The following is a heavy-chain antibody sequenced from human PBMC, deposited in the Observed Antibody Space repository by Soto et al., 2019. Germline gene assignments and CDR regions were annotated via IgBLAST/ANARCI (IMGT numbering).Heavy chain of an antibody. D-gene: IGHD4-17*01. J-gene: IGHJ6*03. V-gene: IGHV3-23*01. CDR3: AKVGAYGDQNYYYYYMDV. Sequence: GGSLRLSCAASGFTFSSYAMSWVRQAPGKGLEWVSAISGSGGSTYYADSVKGRFTISRDNSKNTLYLQMNSLRAEDTAVYYCAKVGAYGDQNYYYYYMDVWGKGTTVTVSS. CDR1: GFTFSSYA. CDR2: ISGSGGST.